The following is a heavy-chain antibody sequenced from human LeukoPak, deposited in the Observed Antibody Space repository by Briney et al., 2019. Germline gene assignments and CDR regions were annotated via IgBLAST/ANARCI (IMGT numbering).Heavy chain of an antibody. J-gene: IGHJ5*02. CDR1: GGSISSGGYY. CDR2: IYHSGST. V-gene: IGHV4-31*03. CDR3: ARDYSSSSLGWFDP. Sequence: SQTLSLTCTVSGGSISSGGYYWSWIRQHPGKGLEWIGYIYHSGSTYYNPSLESRVTISVDTSKNQFSLKLSSVTAADTAVYYCARDYSSSSLGWFDPWGQGTLVTVSS. D-gene: IGHD6-6*01.